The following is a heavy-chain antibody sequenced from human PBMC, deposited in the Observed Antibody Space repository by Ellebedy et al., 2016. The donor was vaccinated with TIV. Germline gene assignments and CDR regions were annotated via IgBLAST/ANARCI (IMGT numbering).Heavy chain of an antibody. V-gene: IGHV1-46*01. CDR1: GYTFTSYY. CDR3: ARDPSFGVVTGYYYYGMDV. Sequence: ASVKVSCKASGYTFTSYYMHWVRQAPGQGLEWMGIINPSGGSTSYAQKFQGRVTMTRDTSTSTVYMELSSLRSEDTAVYYCARDPSFGVVTGYYYYGMDVWGQGTTVTVSS. J-gene: IGHJ6*02. D-gene: IGHD3-3*01. CDR2: INPSGGST.